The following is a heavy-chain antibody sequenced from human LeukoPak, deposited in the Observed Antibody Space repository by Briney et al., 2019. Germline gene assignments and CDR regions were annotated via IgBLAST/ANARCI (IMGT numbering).Heavy chain of an antibody. D-gene: IGHD2-15*01. Sequence: PSQTRSFTCTVSDGSINSGDYYWSWIRQPPGKGLEWIGNIYYSGSTYYNPSLKSRVTISVDTSKNQFSLKLSSVTAADTAVYYCARAGCSGGSCYPDPYYFDYWGQGTLVTVSS. CDR1: DGSINSGDYY. V-gene: IGHV4-30-4*01. J-gene: IGHJ4*02. CDR3: ARAGCSGGSCYPDPYYFDY. CDR2: IYYSGST.